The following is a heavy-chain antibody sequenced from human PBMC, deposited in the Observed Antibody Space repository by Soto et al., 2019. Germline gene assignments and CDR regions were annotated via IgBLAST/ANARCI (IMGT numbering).Heavy chain of an antibody. CDR1: GGSISSSSYY. Sequence: PSETLSLTCTVSGGSISSSSYYWGWIRQPPGKGLEWIGSIYYSGSTYYNPSLKSRVTISVDTSKNQFSLKLSSVTAADTAVYYCASRLGNYDGSGAWAPPIPFDYWGQGTLVTVSS. J-gene: IGHJ4*02. V-gene: IGHV4-39*01. D-gene: IGHD3-10*01. CDR2: IYYSGST. CDR3: ASRLGNYDGSGAWAPPIPFDY.